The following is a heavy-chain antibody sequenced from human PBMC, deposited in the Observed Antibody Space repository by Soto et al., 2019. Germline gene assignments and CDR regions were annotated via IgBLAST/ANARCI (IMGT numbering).Heavy chain of an antibody. J-gene: IGHJ6*02. CDR3: AWPRTRTWGVYYYYRMDV. Sequence: GGSLRLSCAASGFTFSSYAMHWVRQAPGKGLEWVAVISYDGSNKYYADSVKGRFTISRDNSKNTLYLQMNSLRAEDTAVYYCAWPRTRTWGVYYYYRMDVWGQGTTVTVSS. D-gene: IGHD3-16*01. V-gene: IGHV3-30-3*01. CDR2: ISYDGSNK. CDR1: GFTFSSYA.